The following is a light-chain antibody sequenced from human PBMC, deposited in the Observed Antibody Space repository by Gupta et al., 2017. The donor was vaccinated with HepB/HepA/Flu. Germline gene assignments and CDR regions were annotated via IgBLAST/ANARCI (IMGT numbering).Light chain of an antibody. V-gene: IGKV1-39*01. Sequence: DIQMTQSPSSLSASVGDRVTITCRASQSISSYLNWYQQKPGKAPKLLIYAASSLQSGVPSRFSGSGSGTDFTLTISRRQPEDFANYYCQQSDNTPWTFGQGTKVEIK. CDR1: QSISSY. J-gene: IGKJ1*01. CDR3: QQSDNTPWT. CDR2: AAS.